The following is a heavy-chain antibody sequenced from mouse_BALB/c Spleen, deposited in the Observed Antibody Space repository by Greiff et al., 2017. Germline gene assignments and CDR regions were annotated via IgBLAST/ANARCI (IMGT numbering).Heavy chain of an antibody. D-gene: IGHD2-3*01. V-gene: IGHV1-18*01. CDR1: GYTFTDYN. CDR3: ARWGFDGYSGGFAY. Sequence: VQLKESGPELVKPGASVKIPCKASGYTFTDYNMDWVKQSHGKSLEWIGDINPNNGGTIYNQKFKGKATLTVDKSSSTAYMELRSLTSEDTAVYYCARWGFDGYSGGFAYWGQGTLVTVSA. J-gene: IGHJ3*01. CDR2: INPNNGGT.